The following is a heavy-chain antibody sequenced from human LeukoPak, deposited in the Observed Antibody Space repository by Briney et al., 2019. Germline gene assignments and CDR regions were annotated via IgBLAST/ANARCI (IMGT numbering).Heavy chain of an antibody. CDR2: IYYSGYP. D-gene: IGHD6-19*01. Sequence: SGTLSLTCTVSGGSISSHYWTWIRQPPGKGLEWIAYIYYSGYPNYNPSLKSRVTISVDRSKSQFSLKLSSVTAADTAVYYCARAPASDVVVAVDACDIWGQETMVTVPS. J-gene: IGHJ3*02. V-gene: IGHV4-59*08. CDR3: ARAPASDVVVAVDACDI. CDR1: GGSISSHY.